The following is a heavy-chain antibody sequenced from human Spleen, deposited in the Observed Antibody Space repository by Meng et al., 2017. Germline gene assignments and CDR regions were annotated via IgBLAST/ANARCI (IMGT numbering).Heavy chain of an antibody. CDR3: ASSDGDMDV. D-gene: IGHD5-24*01. Sequence: GESLKISCAASRSTFSSYRMNWVRQAPGKGLEWVSSISSSSSYIYYVDSVKGRFTISSDNAKNSLYLQMNSLKAEDTAVYYCASSDGDMDVWGQGTTVTVSS. J-gene: IGHJ6*02. CDR2: ISSSSSYI. CDR1: RSTFSSYR. V-gene: IGHV3-21*01.